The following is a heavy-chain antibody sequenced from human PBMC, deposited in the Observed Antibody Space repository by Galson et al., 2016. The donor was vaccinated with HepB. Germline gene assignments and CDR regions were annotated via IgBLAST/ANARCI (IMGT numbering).Heavy chain of an antibody. CDR2: IYHSGST. CDR3: ARDRSSGSGNFGY. V-gene: IGHV4-31*03. CDR1: GGSISSGGYY. J-gene: IGHJ4*02. Sequence: TLSLPCTVSGGSISSGGYYWSWIRQHPGKGLEWIGYIYHSGSTYYNPSLKSRVSISVDTSTNQFSLRLSSVTAADTAVYYCARDRSSGSGNFGYWGQGTLVTVSS. D-gene: IGHD3-10*01.